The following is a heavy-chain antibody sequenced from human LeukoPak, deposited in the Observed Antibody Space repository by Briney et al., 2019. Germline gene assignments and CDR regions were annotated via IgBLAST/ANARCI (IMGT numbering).Heavy chain of an antibody. D-gene: IGHD3-3*01. CDR2: ISAYNGNT. CDR3: ARDGRYDFWSGYYSPVTYYFDY. J-gene: IGHJ4*02. CDR1: GYTFTSYG. V-gene: IGHV1-18*01. Sequence: VASVKVSCKASGYTFTSYGISWVRQAPGQGLEWMGWISAYNGNTNYAQKLQGRVTMTTDTSTSTAYMELRSLRSDDTAVYYCARDGRYDFWSGYYSPVTYYFDYWGQGTLVTVSS.